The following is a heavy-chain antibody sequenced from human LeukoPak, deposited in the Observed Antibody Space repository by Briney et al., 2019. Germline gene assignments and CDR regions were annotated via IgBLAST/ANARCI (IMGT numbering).Heavy chain of an antibody. Sequence: PSETLSLTCTVSGGSISSYYWSWIRQPPGKGLEWIGEINHSGSTNYNPSLKSRVTISVDTSKNQFSLKLSSVTAADTAVYYCARSYSSSGWFDPWGQGTLVTVSS. CDR1: GGSISSYY. J-gene: IGHJ5*02. D-gene: IGHD6-6*01. CDR2: INHSGST. V-gene: IGHV4-34*01. CDR3: ARSYSSSGWFDP.